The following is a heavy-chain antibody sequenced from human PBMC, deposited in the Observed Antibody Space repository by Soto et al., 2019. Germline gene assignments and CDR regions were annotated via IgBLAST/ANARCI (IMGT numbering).Heavy chain of an antibody. CDR1: GFTFSDYY. V-gene: IGHV3-11*06. CDR2: ISSSSSYT. J-gene: IGHJ4*02. CDR3: AREGAKGVGDY. Sequence: QVQLVEPGGGLVKPGGSLRLSCAAYGFTFSDYYMSWIRQAPGKGLEWVSYISSSSSYTNYADSVKGRFTISRDNAKNSLYLQMNSLRAEDTDVYYCAREGAKGVGDYWGQGTLVTVSS.